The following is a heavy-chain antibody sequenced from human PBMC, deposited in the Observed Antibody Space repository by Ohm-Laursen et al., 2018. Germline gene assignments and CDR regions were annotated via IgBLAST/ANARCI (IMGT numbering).Heavy chain of an antibody. V-gene: IGHV1-46*01. Sequence: ASVKVSCKASGYTFTSYYIHWVRQAPGQGLEWMGTINPSAGRTSYAQRFQGRLTMTRDTSTSTVYMEMSSLRSEDTAVYYCARDLGLVGTNWGYYFNCWGQGTLVTVSS. J-gene: IGHJ4*02. CDR3: ARDLGLVGTNWGYYFNC. CDR1: GYTFTSYY. CDR2: INPSAGRT. D-gene: IGHD7-27*01.